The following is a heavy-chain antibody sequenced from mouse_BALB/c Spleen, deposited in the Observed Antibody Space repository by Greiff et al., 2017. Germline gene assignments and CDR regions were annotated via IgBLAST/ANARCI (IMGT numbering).Heavy chain of an antibody. D-gene: IGHD1-2*01. V-gene: IGHV1S22*01. CDR1: GYTFTSYW. CDR2: IYPGSGST. CDR3: ARGGYGYSWFAY. J-gene: IGHJ3*01. Sequence: LQQPGSELVRPGASVKLSCKASGYTFTSYWMHWVKQRPGQGLEWIGNIYPGSGSTNYNEKFKGKATFTADTSSNTAYMQLSSLTSEDSAVYYCARGGYGYSWFAYWGQGTLVTVSA.